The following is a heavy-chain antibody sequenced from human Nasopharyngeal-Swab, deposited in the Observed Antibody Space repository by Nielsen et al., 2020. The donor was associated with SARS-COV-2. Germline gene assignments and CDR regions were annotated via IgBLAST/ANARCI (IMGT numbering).Heavy chain of an antibody. CDR3: ARHLFPRGDYYGMDV. D-gene: IGHD2-15*01. CDR2: IYPGDSDT. Sequence: VRQMPGKGLEWMGIIYPGDSDTRYSPSFQGQVTILADKAISTAYLQWSSLKASDTAIYYCARHLFPRGDYYGMDVWGQGTTVTVSS. V-gene: IGHV5-51*01. J-gene: IGHJ6*02.